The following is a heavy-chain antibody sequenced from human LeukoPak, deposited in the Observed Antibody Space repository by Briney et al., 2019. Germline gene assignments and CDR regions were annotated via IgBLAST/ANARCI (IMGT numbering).Heavy chain of an antibody. CDR1: GGSFSGYY. V-gene: IGHV4-34*01. Sequence: PSETLSLTCAVYGGSFSGYYWSWVRQPPGKGLEWIGEINHSGSTNYNPSPKSRVPISVDTSKNQFSLKLSSVTAADPAVYYCARGLNDYVWGSYRRTHFDYWGQGTLVTVSS. D-gene: IGHD3-16*02. CDR2: INHSGST. J-gene: IGHJ4*02. CDR3: ARGLNDYVWGSYRRTHFDY.